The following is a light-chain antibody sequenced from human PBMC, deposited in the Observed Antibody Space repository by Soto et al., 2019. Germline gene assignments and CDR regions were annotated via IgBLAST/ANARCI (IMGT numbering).Light chain of an antibody. CDR3: SSYTSVTIVV. CDR1: SSNIGAGYD. Sequence: QSVLTQPPSVSGAPGQRVTISCTGSSSNIGAGYDVHWYQQLPGTAPKLLIYGNSNRPSGVPDRFSGSKSGNTASLTISGLQDEDEADYYCSSYTSVTIVVFGGGTKLTVL. V-gene: IGLV1-40*01. J-gene: IGLJ2*01. CDR2: GNS.